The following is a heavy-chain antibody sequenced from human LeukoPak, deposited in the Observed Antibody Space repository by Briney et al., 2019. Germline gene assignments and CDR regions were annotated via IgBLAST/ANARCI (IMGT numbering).Heavy chain of an antibody. Sequence: PGGSLRLSCAAPGFTVSSNYMSWVRPATGKGLEWVSVIYSGGSTYYADSVKGRFTISRDNSKNTLYLQMNSLRAEDTAVYYCARDLSNSGYFDYWGQGTLVTVSS. D-gene: IGHD1-1*01. V-gene: IGHV3-53*05. CDR1: GFTVSSNY. CDR3: ARDLSNSGYFDY. CDR2: IYSGGST. J-gene: IGHJ4*02.